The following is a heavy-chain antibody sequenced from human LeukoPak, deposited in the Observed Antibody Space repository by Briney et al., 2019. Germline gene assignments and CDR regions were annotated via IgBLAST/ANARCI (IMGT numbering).Heavy chain of an antibody. V-gene: IGHV4-59*01. J-gene: IGHJ4*02. CDR3: ARDRSSGWYLDY. CDR1: GVSITSFF. Sequence: PSETLSLTCTVSGVSITSFFWTWIRQSPGKGLGWIGYIYYTGSTNYNPSLKSRITMSIDTSKNQFSLNLSSVTTTDTAVYYCARDRSSGWYLDYWGQGTLVTVSS. CDR2: IYYTGST. D-gene: IGHD6-19*01.